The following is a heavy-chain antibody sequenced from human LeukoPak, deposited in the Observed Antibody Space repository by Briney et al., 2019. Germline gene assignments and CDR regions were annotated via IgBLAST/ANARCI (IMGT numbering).Heavy chain of an antibody. V-gene: IGHV1-46*01. D-gene: IGHD2-2*01. CDR1: GYTFTSYY. J-gene: IGHJ4*02. Sequence: ASVKVSCKASGYTFTSYYMHWVRQAPGQGLEWMGIIYPSDGSTTYAQDFQGRVTMTRDTSTSTVYMELSSLRSEDTAVYYCARDYKIPQQYRSITSCYLFDYWGQGTLVTVSS. CDR3: ARDYKIPQQYRSITSCYLFDY. CDR2: IYPSDGST.